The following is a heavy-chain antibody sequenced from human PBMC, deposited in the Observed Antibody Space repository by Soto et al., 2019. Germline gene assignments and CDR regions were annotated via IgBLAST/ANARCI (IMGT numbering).Heavy chain of an antibody. J-gene: IGHJ5*02. Sequence: PSETLSLTCTVSGASISSGGYYWSWILQHPGKGLEWVGYIYYSRTTYYNPSLKSRVTISVDTSKNQFSLKLSSVTAADKAVYYWARDQGAARPVLGVEPCGQGTLVTVSS. D-gene: IGHD6-6*01. CDR2: IYYSRTT. CDR1: GASISSGGYY. V-gene: IGHV4-31*03. CDR3: ARDQGAARPVLGVEP.